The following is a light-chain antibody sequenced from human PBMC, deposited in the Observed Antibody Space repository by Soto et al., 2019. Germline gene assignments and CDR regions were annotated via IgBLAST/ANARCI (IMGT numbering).Light chain of an antibody. J-gene: IGLJ2*01. V-gene: IGLV4-69*01. CDR2: LNSDGSY. Sequence: QPVLTQSPSASASLGASVKLTCTLSSGHGGFAIAWHQQHPETGPRFLMKLNSDGSYNKGDGIPDRFSGSSSGTERYLTISSLQSEDEADYYCQTWATSVIFGGGTKLTVL. CDR3: QTWATSVI. CDR1: SGHGGFA.